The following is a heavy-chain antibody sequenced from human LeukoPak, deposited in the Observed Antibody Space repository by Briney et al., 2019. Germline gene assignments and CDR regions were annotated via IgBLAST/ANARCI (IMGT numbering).Heavy chain of an antibody. CDR1: GGTFSSYA. D-gene: IGHD3-22*01. J-gene: IGHJ5*02. CDR2: IIPILGIA. CDR3: ARVGYYDSSGYYKWLDP. Sequence: GSSVKVSCKTSGGTFSSYAISWVRQAPGQGLEWMGRIIPILGIANYAQKFQGRVTITADKSTSTAYMELSSLRSEDTAVYYCARVGYYDSSGYYKWLDPWGQGTLVTVSS. V-gene: IGHV1-69*04.